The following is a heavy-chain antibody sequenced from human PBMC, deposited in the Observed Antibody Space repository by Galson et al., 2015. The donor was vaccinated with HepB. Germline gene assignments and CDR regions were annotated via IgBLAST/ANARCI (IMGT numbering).Heavy chain of an antibody. V-gene: IGHV3-9*01. D-gene: IGHD3-16*02. J-gene: IGHJ4*02. CDR3: ARDFQIWGSYRLGWFDY. CDR2: ISWNSGSI. Sequence: SLRLSCAASGFTFDDYAMHWVRQAPGKGLEWVSGISWNSGSIGYADSVKGRFTISRDNAKNSLYLQMNSLRAEDTALYYCARDFQIWGSYRLGWFDYWGQGTLVTVSS. CDR1: GFTFDDYA.